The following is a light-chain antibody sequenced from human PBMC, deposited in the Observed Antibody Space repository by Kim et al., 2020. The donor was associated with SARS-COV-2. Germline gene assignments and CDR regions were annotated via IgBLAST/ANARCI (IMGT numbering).Light chain of an antibody. CDR3: QQYYDWPRT. V-gene: IGKV3-15*01. CDR2: GAS. Sequence: EIVMTQSPATLSVSPGERATLSCRASQRISNNLAWYQQKPGQAPRLLIYGASTRATGIPARFSGSGSGTEFTLTISSLQSEDFAVYYCQQYYDWPRTFGQGTKVDIK. CDR1: QRISNN. J-gene: IGKJ1*01.